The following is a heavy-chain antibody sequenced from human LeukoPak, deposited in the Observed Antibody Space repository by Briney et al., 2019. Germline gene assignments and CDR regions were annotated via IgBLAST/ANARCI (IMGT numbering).Heavy chain of an antibody. J-gene: IGHJ4*02. CDR2: INSNTGGT. Sequence: AASVKVSRKASGDIFTGSFIHWVRQAPGQGLEWMGWINSNTGGTKFAQKFQGRVTMTRDTSINTAYMELSSLRSDDTAVYYCARADPVAYWGQGTQVTVSS. CDR1: GDIFTGSF. V-gene: IGHV1-2*02. CDR3: ARADPVAY.